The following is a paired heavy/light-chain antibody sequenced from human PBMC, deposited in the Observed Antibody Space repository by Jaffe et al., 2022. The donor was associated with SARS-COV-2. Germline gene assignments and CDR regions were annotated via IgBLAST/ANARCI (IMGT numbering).Heavy chain of an antibody. D-gene: IGHD3-22*01. CDR3: ARHYSDTSGYPNYYYYMDV. CDR2: IYYSGST. V-gene: IGHV4-39*01. CDR1: GDSISSSDYY. J-gene: IGHJ6*03. Sequence: QLQLQESGPGLVKPSETLSLTCTVSGDSISSSDYYWGWIRQPPGKGLEWIGSIYYSGSTYYNPSLKSRVTISVDTSKNQFSLKLSSVTAADTAVYYCARHYSDTSGYPNYYYYMDVWGKGTTVTVSS.
Light chain of an antibody. CDR3: AAWDDSLSGWV. CDR1: SSNIGSNY. V-gene: IGLV1-47*01. CDR2: KSN. Sequence: QSVLTQPPSASGTPGQRVTISCSGSSSNIGSNYVYWYQQLPGTAPKLLIYKSNQRPSGVPDRFSGSKSGTSASLAISGLRSEDEADYYCAAWDDSLSGWVFGGGTKLTVL. J-gene: IGLJ3*02.